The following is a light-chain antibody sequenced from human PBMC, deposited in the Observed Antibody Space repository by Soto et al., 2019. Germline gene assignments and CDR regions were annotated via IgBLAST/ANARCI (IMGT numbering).Light chain of an antibody. CDR1: QSVSSSY. Sequence: EIVLTQSPGTLSLSPGERATLSCRASQSVSSSYLAWYQQRPGHAPRLLIYDASSRGNGIPDRFSGSGSETGFTLTISRLEPEDFAVYYCQQYGSSPLTFGGGTKVEIK. J-gene: IGKJ4*01. CDR3: QQYGSSPLT. CDR2: DAS. V-gene: IGKV3-20*01.